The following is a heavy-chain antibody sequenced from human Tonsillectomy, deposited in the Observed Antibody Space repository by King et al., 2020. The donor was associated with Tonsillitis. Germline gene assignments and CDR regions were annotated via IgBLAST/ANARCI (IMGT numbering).Heavy chain of an antibody. CDR1: GGSISSGDYY. Sequence: VQLQESGPGLVKPSQTLSLTCTVSGGSISSGDYYWSWIRQPPGKGLEWIGYIYYSGSTYYNPSLKSRVTISVDTSKNQFSLKLSSVTAADTAVYYCAREPPYCSSPSCYAGWFDPWGQGTLVTVSS. CDR2: IYYSGST. J-gene: IGHJ5*02. D-gene: IGHD2-2*01. CDR3: AREPPYCSSPSCYAGWFDP. V-gene: IGHV4-30-4*01.